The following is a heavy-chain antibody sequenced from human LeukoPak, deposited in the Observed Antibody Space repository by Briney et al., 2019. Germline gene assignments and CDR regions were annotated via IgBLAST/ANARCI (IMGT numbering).Heavy chain of an antibody. CDR1: GFTFSSYA. CDR3: AKTLLRFLEWLLPDY. V-gene: IGHV3-30*02. D-gene: IGHD3-3*01. Sequence: PGGSLRLSCAASGFTFSSYAMDWVRQAPGKGLEWVAFIRYDGSNKYYADSVKGRFTISRDNSKNTLYLQMNSLRAEDTAVYYCAKTLLRFLEWLLPDYWGQGTLVTVSS. CDR2: IRYDGSNK. J-gene: IGHJ4*02.